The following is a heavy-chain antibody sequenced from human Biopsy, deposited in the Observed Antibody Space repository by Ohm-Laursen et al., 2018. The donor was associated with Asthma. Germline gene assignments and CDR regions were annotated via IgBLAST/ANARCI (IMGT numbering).Heavy chain of an antibody. Sequence: PGTLSLTCTVSGGSVSTGSYYWSWIRQPPGKGLEWLGYIYYTGSDNYNPSLKSRVTISVDTSKNQFSLRLNSVTAADTAVYYCARVKDGYNFDYWGQGTLVTVSS. D-gene: IGHD5-24*01. CDR1: GGSVSTGSYY. J-gene: IGHJ4*02. CDR2: IYYTGSD. CDR3: ARVKDGYNFDY. V-gene: IGHV4-61*01.